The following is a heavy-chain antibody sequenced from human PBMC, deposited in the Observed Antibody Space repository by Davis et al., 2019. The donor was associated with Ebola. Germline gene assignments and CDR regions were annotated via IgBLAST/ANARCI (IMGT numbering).Heavy chain of an antibody. J-gene: IGHJ5*02. Sequence: GESLKISCKGSGYSFTSYWISWVRQMPGKGLEWMGIIYPGDSDTRYSPSFQGQVTISADKSISTAYLQWSSLKASDTAMYYCARYGGVVVVPAAKADWFDPWGQGTLVTVSS. CDR2: IYPGDSDT. CDR3: ARYGGVVVVPAAKADWFDP. V-gene: IGHV5-51*01. D-gene: IGHD2-2*01. CDR1: GYSFTSYW.